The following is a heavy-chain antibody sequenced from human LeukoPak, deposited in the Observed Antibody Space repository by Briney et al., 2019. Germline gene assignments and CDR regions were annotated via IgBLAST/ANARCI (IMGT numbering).Heavy chain of an antibody. J-gene: IGHJ4*02. CDR3: ARNDSSGYFDY. D-gene: IGHD3-22*01. Sequence: PSETLSLTCAVSGYSISSGYYRGWIRQPPGKGLEWIGRFHYCGSTHYNPSLQSRVPISVVTSQTQFSLKLTSVTAADTAVYYCARNDSSGYFDYWGQGTLVTASS. CDR1: GYSISSGYY. CDR2: FHYCGST. V-gene: IGHV4-38-2*01.